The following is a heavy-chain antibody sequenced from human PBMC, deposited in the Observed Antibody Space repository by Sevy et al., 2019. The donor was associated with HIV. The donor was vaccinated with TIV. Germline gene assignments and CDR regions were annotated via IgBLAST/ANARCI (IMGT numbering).Heavy chain of an antibody. CDR2: IRYDGSNK. D-gene: IGHD6-19*01. CDR3: TPEQIAVAGTDYFDY. V-gene: IGHV3-30*02. CDR1: GFTFSSYG. J-gene: IGHJ4*02. Sequence: GGSLRLSCAASGFTFSSYGMHWVRQAPGKGLEWVAFIRYDGSNKYYADSVKGRFTTSRDNSKNTLYLQMNSLRAEDTAVYYCTPEQIAVAGTDYFDYWGQGTLVTVSS.